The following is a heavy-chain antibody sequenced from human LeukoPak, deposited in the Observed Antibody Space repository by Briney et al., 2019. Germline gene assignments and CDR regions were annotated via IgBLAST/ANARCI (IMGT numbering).Heavy chain of an antibody. J-gene: IGHJ4*02. CDR3: AKTESSGSNYDLFDY. CDR1: GFTFDDYA. CDR2: TSWNSGSI. Sequence: GGSLRLSCAASGFTFDDYAMHWVRQAPGKGLEWVSGTSWNSGSIGYADSVKGRFTISRDNAKNSLYLQMNSLRAEDTALYYCAKTESSGSNYDLFDYWGQGTLVTVSS. V-gene: IGHV3-9*01. D-gene: IGHD1-26*01.